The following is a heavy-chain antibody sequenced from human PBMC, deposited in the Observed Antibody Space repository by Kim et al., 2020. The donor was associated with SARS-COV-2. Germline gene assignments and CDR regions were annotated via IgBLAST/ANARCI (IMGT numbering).Heavy chain of an antibody. D-gene: IGHD3-3*01. V-gene: IGHV4-34*01. CDR2: INHSGST. Sequence: SETLSLTCAVYGGSFSGYYWSWIRQPPGKGLEWIGEINHSGSTNYNPSLKSRVTISVDTSKNQFSLKLSSVTAADTAVYYCARGRYYDFWSGLYYWGQGTLVTVSS. CDR3: ARGRYYDFWSGLYY. CDR1: GGSFSGYY. J-gene: IGHJ4*02.